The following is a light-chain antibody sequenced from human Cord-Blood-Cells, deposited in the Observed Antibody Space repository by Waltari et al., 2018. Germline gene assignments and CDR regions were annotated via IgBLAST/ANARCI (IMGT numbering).Light chain of an antibody. CDR2: EGS. Sequence: QSALTQPASASGSPGQSITISCTGTSSDVGSYNLVSGYQQHPGKAPKLMIYEGSKRPSGGSNRFSGFKSDNTASLTISGLQDEDEADYYCCSYAGSSTGVFGGGTKLTVL. V-gene: IGLV2-23*01. J-gene: IGLJ3*02. CDR3: CSYAGSSTGV. CDR1: SSDVGSYNL.